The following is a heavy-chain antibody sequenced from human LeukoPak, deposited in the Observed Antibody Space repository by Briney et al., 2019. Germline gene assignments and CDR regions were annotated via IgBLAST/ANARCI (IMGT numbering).Heavy chain of an antibody. D-gene: IGHD2-2*01. CDR1: GGSFSGYY. J-gene: IGHJ6*03. Sequence: SETLSLTCAVYGGSFSGYYWSWIRQPPGKGLEWIGEINHSGSTNCNPSLKSRVTISVDTSKNQFSLKLSSVTAADTAVYYCARGGCSSTSCYHYYYYYMDVWGKGTTVTVSS. V-gene: IGHV4-34*01. CDR2: INHSGST. CDR3: ARGGCSSTSCYHYYYYYMDV.